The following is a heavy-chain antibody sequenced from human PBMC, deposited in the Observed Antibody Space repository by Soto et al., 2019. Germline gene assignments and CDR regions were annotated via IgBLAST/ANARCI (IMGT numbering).Heavy chain of an antibody. D-gene: IGHD3-16*02. CDR1: GGSISSSSYY. CDR3: AINRRGYSGYDFNYIWGSYRYGSRAFDI. V-gene: IGHV4-39*01. Sequence: SETLSLTCTVSGGSISSSSYYWGWIRQPPGKGLEWIGSIYYSGSTYYNPSLKSRVTISVDTSKNQFSLKLSSVTAADTAVYYCAINRRGYSGYDFNYIWGSYRYGSRAFDIWGQGTMVTVSS. CDR2: IYYSGST. J-gene: IGHJ3*02.